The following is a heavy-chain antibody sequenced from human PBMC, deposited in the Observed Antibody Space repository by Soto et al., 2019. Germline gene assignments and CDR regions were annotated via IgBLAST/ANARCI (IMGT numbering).Heavy chain of an antibody. CDR1: GFTFSSYA. V-gene: IGHV3-23*01. Sequence: EVQLLESGGGLVQPGGSLRLSCAASGFTFSSYAMSWVRQAPGKGLEWVSAISGSGGSTYYADSVKGRFTISRDNSKNTLYLQMNSLRDEDTAVYYCAKHVGGLYYFDYWGQGTLVTVSS. CDR3: AKHVGGLYYFDY. J-gene: IGHJ4*02. CDR2: ISGSGGST. D-gene: IGHD3-16*01.